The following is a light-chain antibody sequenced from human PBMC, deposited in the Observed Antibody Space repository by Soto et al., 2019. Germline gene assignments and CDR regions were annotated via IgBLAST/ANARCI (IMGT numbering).Light chain of an antibody. CDR1: QSVSSDS. V-gene: IGKV3-20*01. CDR2: DAS. CDR3: QQYGSAPRT. J-gene: IGKJ1*01. Sequence: EIVLTQSPGTLSLSPGERAILSCRASQSVSSDSLAWYRQKPGQAPRLLVYDASSRATGIPDRFSGSGSGTDFTLTISRLEPEDFAEYYCQQYGSAPRTFGQGTKVEIK.